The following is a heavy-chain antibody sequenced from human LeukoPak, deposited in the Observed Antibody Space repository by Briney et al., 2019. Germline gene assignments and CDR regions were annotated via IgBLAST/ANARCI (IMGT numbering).Heavy chain of an antibody. Sequence: PGGSLRLSCAASGFTFSSYWMSWVRQAPGKGLEWVANIKQDGSEKYYVDSVKGRFTISRDNAKNSLYLQMNSLRAEDTAVYYCARGLYPGPADAFDIWGQGTMVTVSS. D-gene: IGHD3-16*01. CDR1: GFTFSSYW. J-gene: IGHJ3*02. CDR2: IKQDGSEK. CDR3: ARGLYPGPADAFDI. V-gene: IGHV3-7*01.